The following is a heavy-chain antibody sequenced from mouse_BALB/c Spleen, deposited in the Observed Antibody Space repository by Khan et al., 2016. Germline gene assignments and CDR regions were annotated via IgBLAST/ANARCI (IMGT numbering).Heavy chain of an antibody. CDR3: ARNPYGSTYFDY. CDR1: GFSLTSYG. Sequence: QVQLKESGPGLVQPSQSLSITCTVSGFSLTSYGVHWVRQSPGKGLEWLGVIWSGGSTDYNADFISRLSISKDNSKSQVFFKMNSLQANDTAIYYCARNPYGSTYFDYWGQGTTLTVSS. V-gene: IGHV2-2*02. J-gene: IGHJ2*01. CDR2: IWSGGST. D-gene: IGHD1-1*01.